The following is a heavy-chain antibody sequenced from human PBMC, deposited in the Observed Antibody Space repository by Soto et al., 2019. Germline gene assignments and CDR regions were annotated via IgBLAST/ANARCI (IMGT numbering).Heavy chain of an antibody. CDR3: ARSGDNFNVLDY. V-gene: IGHV3-11*06. CDR2: SSNSGTFA. Sequence: SLRLSCSASVFTFSDYYMSWVRQAPGRGLEWISYSSNSGTFARYATSVKGRFSISRDNANNSLYLEMNSLRVEDTAVYYCARSGDNFNVLDYWGQGTPVTVSS. CDR1: VFTFSDYY. D-gene: IGHD1-1*01. J-gene: IGHJ4*02.